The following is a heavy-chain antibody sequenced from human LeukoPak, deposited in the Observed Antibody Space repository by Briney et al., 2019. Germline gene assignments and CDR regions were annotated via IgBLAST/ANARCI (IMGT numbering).Heavy chain of an antibody. Sequence: PSETLSLTCRISGAYISSGNHYWNWIRQSPRKGLEWMGFIYYSGSTYYNPSFESRIAISVDTSKNQFSLRLTSVTAADTAVYYCGNQKDSSSFVGHWGQGALVTVSS. CDR3: GNQKDSSSFVGH. V-gene: IGHV4-30-4*01. J-gene: IGHJ4*02. D-gene: IGHD3-22*01. CDR2: IYYSGST. CDR1: GAYISSGNHY.